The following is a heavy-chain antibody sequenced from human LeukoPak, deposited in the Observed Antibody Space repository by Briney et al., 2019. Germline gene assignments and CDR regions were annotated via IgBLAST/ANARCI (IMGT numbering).Heavy chain of an antibody. D-gene: IGHD3-22*01. Sequence: PSETLSLTCTVSGGSISSYYWSWIRQPPGKGLEWIGYIYYSGSTNYNPSLKSRVTISVDTSKNQFSLKLSSVTAADTAVYYCARAGDYDSSGYYYARHFQHWGQGTLVTVSS. CDR2: IYYSGST. V-gene: IGHV4-59*12. CDR3: ARAGDYDSSGYYYARHFQH. J-gene: IGHJ1*01. CDR1: GGSISSYY.